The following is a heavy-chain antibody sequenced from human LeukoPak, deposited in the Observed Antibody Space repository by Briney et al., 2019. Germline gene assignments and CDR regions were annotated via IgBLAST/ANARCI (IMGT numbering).Heavy chain of an antibody. J-gene: IGHJ4*02. CDR3: AKEEDITMVRGVYRSFDY. D-gene: IGHD3-10*01. CDR1: EFTFRNYW. CDR2: IKQDGSEK. V-gene: IGHV3-7*03. Sequence: GGSLRLSCAASEFTFRNYWMSWVRQAPGKGLEWVANIKQDGSEKYYVDSVKGRFTISRDNAKNSLYLQMNSLRAEDTAVYYCAKEEDITMVRGVYRSFDYWGQGTLVTVSS.